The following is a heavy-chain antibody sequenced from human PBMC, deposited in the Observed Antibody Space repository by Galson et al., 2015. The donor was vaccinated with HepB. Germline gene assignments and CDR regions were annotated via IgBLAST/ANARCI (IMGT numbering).Heavy chain of an antibody. D-gene: IGHD3-3*01. CDR2: IWYDGSNQ. Sequence: SLRLSCAASGFTFSIYGMHWVRQAPGKGLEWVAGIWYDGSNQNYAESVKGRFTITRDSSKNTLYLQMNSLRAEDTAVYYCARGGGYDFWSGFPLSDSMGVWGKGTRSPCP. J-gene: IGHJ6*03. CDR3: ARGGGYDFWSGFPLSDSMGV. CDR1: GFTFSIYG. V-gene: IGHV3-33*01.